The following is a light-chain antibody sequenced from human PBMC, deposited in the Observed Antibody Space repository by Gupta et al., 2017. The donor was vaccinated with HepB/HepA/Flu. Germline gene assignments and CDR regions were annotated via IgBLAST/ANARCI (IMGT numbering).Light chain of an antibody. Sequence: QSALTQPASVSGSPGQSITISCTGTSNDIGYYTHVSWYQQYPGKAPKVIIYEVSQRPSGISTRFAGSKSGTTASLTISGLQAEDETDYYCSAYGRGQAWVFGGGTRLTVL. CDR1: SNDIGYYTH. J-gene: IGLJ3*02. V-gene: IGLV2-23*02. CDR2: EVS. CDR3: SAYGRGQAWV.